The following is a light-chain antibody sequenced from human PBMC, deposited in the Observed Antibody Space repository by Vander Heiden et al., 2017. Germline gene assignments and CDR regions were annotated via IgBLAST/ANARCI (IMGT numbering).Light chain of an antibody. CDR1: QSISSY. CDR3: QQSNSTALT. Sequence: DIQMTQSPSSLSASVGDRVTITCRASQSISSYLNWYQQKPGKAPKLLIYAASSLQSGVPSRCSGSGSGKDFTLTISSLQPEDFATYYCQQSNSTALTFGGGTKVEIK. V-gene: IGKV1-39*01. J-gene: IGKJ4*01. CDR2: AAS.